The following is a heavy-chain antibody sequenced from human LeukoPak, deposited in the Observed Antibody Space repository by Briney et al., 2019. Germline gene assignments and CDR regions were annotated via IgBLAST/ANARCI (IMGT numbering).Heavy chain of an antibody. CDR3: ARIGYCSGGSCYSLGLFDY. Sequence: GGSLRLSCAASGFTFSSYEMNWVRQAPGKGLEWASYISSSGSTIYYADSVKGRFTISRDNAKNSLYLQMNSLRAEDTAVYYCARIGYCSGGSCYSLGLFDYWGQGTLVTVSS. V-gene: IGHV3-48*03. J-gene: IGHJ4*02. CDR2: ISSSGSTI. CDR1: GFTFSSYE. D-gene: IGHD2-15*01.